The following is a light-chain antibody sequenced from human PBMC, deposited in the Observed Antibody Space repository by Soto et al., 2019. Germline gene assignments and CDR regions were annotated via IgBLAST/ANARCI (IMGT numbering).Light chain of an antibody. CDR3: QQRHMWPIT. Sequence: EIVLTQSPGTLSWSAGERATLSFMASQSFRGLLAWYQQKPGQAPRLLIYDAYNRATGIPPRFSGSGSGTDFTLTISSLEPEDSAVYYCQQRHMWPITFGQGTRLEIK. CDR2: DAY. CDR1: QSFRGL. V-gene: IGKV3-11*01. J-gene: IGKJ5*01.